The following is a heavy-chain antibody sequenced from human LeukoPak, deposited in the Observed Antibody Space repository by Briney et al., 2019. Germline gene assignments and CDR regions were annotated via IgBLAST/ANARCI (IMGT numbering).Heavy chain of an antibody. V-gene: IGHV3-30*18. CDR2: ISHDGSNK. CDR1: GFTFSSYG. Sequence: GGSLRLSCAASGFTFSSYGIHWVRQAPGKGLEWVAVISHDGSNKYYADSVKGRFTISRDNAKNTLYLQMNSLRPEDTALYYCAKDKDFWSGYYRGVPYYYGLDVWGQGTTVTVSS. CDR3: AKDKDFWSGYYRGVPYYYGLDV. J-gene: IGHJ6*02. D-gene: IGHD3-3*01.